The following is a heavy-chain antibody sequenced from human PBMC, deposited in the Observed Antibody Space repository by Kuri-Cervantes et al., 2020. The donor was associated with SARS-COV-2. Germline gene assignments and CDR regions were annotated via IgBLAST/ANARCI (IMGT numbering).Heavy chain of an antibody. CDR1: GYSISSGYY. V-gene: IGHV4-38-2*02. D-gene: IGHD4-11*01. Sequence: SETLSLTCTVSGYSISSGYYWGWIRQPPGKGLEWIGEINHSGSTNYNPSLKSRVTISVDTSKNQFSLKLSSVTAADTAVYYCASQGDYSPDVNPAHYAFDIWGQGTMVTVSS. CDR2: INHSGST. CDR3: ASQGDYSPDVNPAHYAFDI. J-gene: IGHJ3*02.